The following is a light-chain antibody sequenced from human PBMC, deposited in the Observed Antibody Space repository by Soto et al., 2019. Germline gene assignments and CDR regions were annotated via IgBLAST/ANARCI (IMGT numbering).Light chain of an antibody. CDR3: QQYNSYFFT. V-gene: IGKV1-5*01. CDR2: DAS. Sequence: DIQMTQSPSTLSASVGDRVTITCRASQSISSWLAWYQQKPGKAPKLLIYDASSLESGVPSRFSGSGSGTEFTLTISSLQPDDFATYDCQQYNSYFFTFGPGTKVDIK. J-gene: IGKJ3*01. CDR1: QSISSW.